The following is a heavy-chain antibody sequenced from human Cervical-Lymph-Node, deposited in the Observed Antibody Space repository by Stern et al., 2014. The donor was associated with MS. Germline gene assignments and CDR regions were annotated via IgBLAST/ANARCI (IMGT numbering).Heavy chain of an antibody. Sequence: QVTLKESGPALVNPTQALTLTCTVSGFSLDTAGTRVTWIRQPPGKALEWLEGIDWAEANFSRSSLQTRLTISKDTSRNQVVLIMTNMDPVDTATYYCARSLAGVFDSWGQGILVIVSS. CDR1: GFSLDTAGTR. J-gene: IGHJ4*02. V-gene: IGHV2-70*04. CDR2: IDWAEAN. CDR3: ARSLAGVFDS.